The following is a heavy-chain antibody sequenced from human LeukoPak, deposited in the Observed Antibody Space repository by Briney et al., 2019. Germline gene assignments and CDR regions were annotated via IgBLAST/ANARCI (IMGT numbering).Heavy chain of an antibody. CDR1: GGSVSSGSYY. D-gene: IGHD2-8*02. V-gene: IGHV4-61*01. Sequence: SETLSLTCTVSGGSVSSGSYYWTWIRQPPGKGLEWIGYISYSGSTNFNPSLKSRVTISVDTSKNQFSLNLSSVAAADTAVYYCARRGTGGRSFDIWGQGTMVTVSS. CDR3: ARRGTGGRSFDI. J-gene: IGHJ3*02. CDR2: ISYSGST.